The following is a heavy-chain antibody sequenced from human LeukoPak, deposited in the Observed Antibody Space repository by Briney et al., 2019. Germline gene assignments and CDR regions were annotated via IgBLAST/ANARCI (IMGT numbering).Heavy chain of an antibody. CDR3: IRDEALWRLDY. CDR2: IDEGGSNA. J-gene: IGHJ4*02. Sequence: GGSLRLSCAASGFTFSNHWMHWVRQAPGKGLVCVSRIDEGGSNAMYADSVKGRFSISRDNAKNTVNLQMNSLRAEDTGVYYCIRDEALWRLDYWGQGTLVTVSS. CDR1: GFTFSNHW. D-gene: IGHD2-21*01. V-gene: IGHV3-74*03.